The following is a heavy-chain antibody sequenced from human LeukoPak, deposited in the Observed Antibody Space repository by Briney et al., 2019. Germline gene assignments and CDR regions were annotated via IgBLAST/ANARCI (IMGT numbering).Heavy chain of an antibody. J-gene: IGHJ4*02. CDR1: GGTFSSYA. CDR3: ARGDAWGVALDY. Sequence: GSSVTVSCKASGGTFSSYAISWVRQAPGQGLEWMGGIIPIFGTANYAQKFQGRVTITTDESTSTAYMELSSLRSEDTAVYYCARGDAWGVALDYWGQGTLVTVSS. D-gene: IGHD2-8*01. V-gene: IGHV1-69*05. CDR2: IIPIFGTA.